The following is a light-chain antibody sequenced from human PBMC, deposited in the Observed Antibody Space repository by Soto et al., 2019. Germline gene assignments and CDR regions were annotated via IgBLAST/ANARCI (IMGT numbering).Light chain of an antibody. CDR3: QQYNSYWT. J-gene: IGKJ1*01. CDR2: RAS. V-gene: IGKV1-5*03. Sequence: DIQLTQSPSTVSASVGDRVTITCRASQSISDWLAWYQQRPGKAPKLLIYRASSLETGVPSRFSGSRSGTEFTLTISSLQPDDFATYYCQQYNSYWTFGQGTKVEIK. CDR1: QSISDW.